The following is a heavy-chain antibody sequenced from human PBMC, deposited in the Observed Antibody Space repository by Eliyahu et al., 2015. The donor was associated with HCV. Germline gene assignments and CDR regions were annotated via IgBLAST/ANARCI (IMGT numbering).Heavy chain of an antibody. CDR1: GDSITSSSNY. J-gene: IGHJ4*02. CDR2: FHFPGGK. V-gene: IGHV4-39*01. D-gene: IGHD7-27*01. CDR3: ARRPGAYFFDH. Sequence: QLHLRETGPGLLSPSETLSLTCTVSGDSITSSSNYWGWIRQPPGKGPEWIGKFHFPGGKYYNPSLKSRVTISVDPSRNQFSLTLTSVTAADTALYYCARRPGAYFFDHWGPGILVTVSS.